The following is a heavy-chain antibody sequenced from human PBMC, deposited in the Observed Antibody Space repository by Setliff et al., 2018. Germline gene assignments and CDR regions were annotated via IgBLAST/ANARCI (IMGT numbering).Heavy chain of an antibody. Sequence: GGSLRLSCAASGFTFSSDAMTWVRQAPGKGLEWVSIISSDGSSIYYADSVKGRFTISRDNSKNTLYLQMNSLRVEDTASYYCARDPNGDYVGAFDPWGQGILVTVSS. V-gene: IGHV3-23*03. J-gene: IGHJ5*02. CDR1: GFTFSSDA. CDR3: ARDPNGDYVGAFDP. D-gene: IGHD4-17*01. CDR2: ISSDGSSI.